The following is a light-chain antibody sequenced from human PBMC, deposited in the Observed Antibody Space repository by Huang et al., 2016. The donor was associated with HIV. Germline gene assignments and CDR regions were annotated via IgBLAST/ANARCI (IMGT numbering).Light chain of an antibody. Sequence: EIVMTQSPATLSVSPGERATLSCRASQSVSSNLAWSQQKPGQAPRLLSYGASTRATGIPATFSGSGSGTEFTLTISSLQSEDFAVYYCQKYNNWPLTFGGGTKVEI. CDR2: GAS. CDR1: QSVSSN. CDR3: QKYNNWPLT. V-gene: IGKV3-15*01. J-gene: IGKJ4*01.